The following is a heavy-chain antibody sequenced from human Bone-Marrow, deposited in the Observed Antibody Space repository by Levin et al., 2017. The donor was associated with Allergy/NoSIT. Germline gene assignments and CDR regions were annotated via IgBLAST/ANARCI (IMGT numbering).Heavy chain of an antibody. D-gene: IGHD2-15*01. Sequence: KTGGSLRLSCAASGFTFSSYSMNWVRQAPGKGLEWVSSISSDSGYIYSADSVRGRFTISRDNAQRSLYLQMNSLRAEDTAIYYCARAPGIPYCSGGSCYVNYWGQGTLVTVSS. CDR3: ARAPGIPYCSGGSCYVNY. CDR1: GFTFSSYS. J-gene: IGHJ4*02. CDR2: ISSDSGYI. V-gene: IGHV3-21*01.